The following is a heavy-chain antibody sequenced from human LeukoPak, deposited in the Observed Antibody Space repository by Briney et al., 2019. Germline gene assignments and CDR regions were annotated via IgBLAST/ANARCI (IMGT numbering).Heavy chain of an antibody. Sequence: ASVKVSCKASGYTFTSYDINWVRQATGQGLEWKGWMNPNSGNTGYAQKFQGRVTMTRNTSISTAYMELSSLRSEDTAVYYCARGLSAGYSSGWEDYWGQGTLVTVSS. D-gene: IGHD6-19*01. CDR1: GYTFTSYD. V-gene: IGHV1-8*01. CDR3: ARGLSAGYSSGWEDY. J-gene: IGHJ4*02. CDR2: MNPNSGNT.